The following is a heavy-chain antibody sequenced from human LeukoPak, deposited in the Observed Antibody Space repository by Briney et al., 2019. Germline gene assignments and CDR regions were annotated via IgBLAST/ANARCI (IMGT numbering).Heavy chain of an antibody. CDR2: ISAYNGNT. CDR3: VVAGFSVGNDY. V-gene: IGHV1-18*04. CDR1: GYTFTSYG. J-gene: IGHJ4*02. Sequence: GASVKVSCKASGYTFTSYGISWVRQAPGQGLEWMGWISAYNGNTNYAQKLQGRVTMTTDTSTSTAYTELRSLRSDDTAVYYCVVAGFSVGNDYWGQGTLVTVSS. D-gene: IGHD6-19*01.